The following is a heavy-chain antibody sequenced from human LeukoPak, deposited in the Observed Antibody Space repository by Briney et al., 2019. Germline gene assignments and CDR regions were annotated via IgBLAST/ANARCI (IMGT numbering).Heavy chain of an antibody. Sequence: SQTLSLTCTVSGGSISSGDYYWSWIRQPPGKGLEWIGYIYYSGSTHYNPSLKSRVTISVDTSQNQFSLKLSSVTAADTAVYYCATNQGYSGYGSYWYFDLWGRGTLVTVSS. CDR1: GGSISSGDYY. V-gene: IGHV4-30-4*01. J-gene: IGHJ2*01. D-gene: IGHD5-12*01. CDR2: IYYSGST. CDR3: ATNQGYSGYGSYWYFDL.